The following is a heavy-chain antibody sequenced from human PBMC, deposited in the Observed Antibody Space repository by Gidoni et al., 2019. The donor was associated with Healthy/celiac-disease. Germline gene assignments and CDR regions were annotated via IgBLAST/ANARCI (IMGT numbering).Heavy chain of an antibody. J-gene: IGHJ4*02. V-gene: IGHV1-69*01. CDR3: ARSAYSSGWNEDY. Sequence: QVQLVQSGAEVKKPGSSLKVSCKPSGGTFSSYAISWVRQAPGQGLEWMGGIITIFGTANDEQKFQGRVTITADESTNTAYMELSSLRSEDTAVYYCARSAYSSGWNEDYWGQGTLVTVSS. CDR2: IITIFGTA. D-gene: IGHD6-19*01. CDR1: GGTFSSYA.